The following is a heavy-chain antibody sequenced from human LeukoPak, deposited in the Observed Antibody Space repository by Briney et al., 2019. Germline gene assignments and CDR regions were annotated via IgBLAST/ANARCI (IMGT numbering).Heavy chain of an antibody. CDR3: ARDEDGAGY. J-gene: IGHJ4*02. D-gene: IGHD5-24*01. V-gene: IGHV4-61*01. Sequence: SETLSLTCTVSGGSVSSGSYYWSWIRQPPGKGLEWIGYIYYSGSTNYNPSLKSRVTISVDTSKNQFSLKLSSVTAADTAVYYCARDEDGAGYWGQGTLVTVSS. CDR1: GGSVSSGSYY. CDR2: IYYSGST.